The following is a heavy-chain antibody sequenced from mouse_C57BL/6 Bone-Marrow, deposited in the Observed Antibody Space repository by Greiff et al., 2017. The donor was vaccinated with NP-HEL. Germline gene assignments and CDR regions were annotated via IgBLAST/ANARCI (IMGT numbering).Heavy chain of an antibody. Sequence: QVQLQQSGAELARPGASVKLSCKASGYTFTSYGISWVKQRPGQGLEWIGEIYPRSGNTCYNEKFKGKATLTADKSSSTAYMELRSLTSEDSSVSFCARSGYYGYPGGYWGRGTTLTVSS. J-gene: IGHJ2*01. CDR2: IYPRSGNT. D-gene: IGHD2-2*01. CDR3: ARSGYYGYPGGY. V-gene: IGHV1-81*01. CDR1: GYTFTSYG.